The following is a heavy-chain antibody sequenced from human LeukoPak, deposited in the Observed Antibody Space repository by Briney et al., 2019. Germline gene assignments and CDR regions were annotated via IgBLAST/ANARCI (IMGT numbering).Heavy chain of an antibody. CDR1: GGSISSYY. J-gene: IGHJ4*02. V-gene: IGHV4-59*08. CDR2: IYCSGST. CDR3: ARRSYYYGSGSYYNVAYFDY. Sequence: SETLSLTCTVSGGSISSYYWSWIRQPPGKGLEWIGYIYCSGSTNYNPSLKSRVTISVDTSKNQFSLKLSSVTAADTAVYYCARRSYYYGSGSYYNVAYFDYWGQGTLVTVSS. D-gene: IGHD3-10*01.